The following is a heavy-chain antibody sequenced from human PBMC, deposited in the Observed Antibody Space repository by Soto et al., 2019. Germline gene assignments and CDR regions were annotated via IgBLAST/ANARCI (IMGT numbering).Heavy chain of an antibody. CDR3: ATVSGSGSYYFDY. V-gene: IGHV3-72*01. Sequence: EVQLVESGGGLVQPGGSLRLSCAASGFTFSDHYMDWVRQAPGKGLEWAGRTRNKANSYTTEYAASVKGRFTISRDDSKNSLYLQMNSLKTEDTAVYYCATVSGSGSYYFDYWGQGTLVTVSS. CDR1: GFTFSDHY. J-gene: IGHJ4*02. CDR2: TRNKANSYTT. D-gene: IGHD1-26*01.